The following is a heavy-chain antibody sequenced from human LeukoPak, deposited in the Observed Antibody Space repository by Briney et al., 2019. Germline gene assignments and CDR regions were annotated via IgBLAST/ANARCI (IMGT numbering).Heavy chain of an antibody. Sequence: PGGSLRLSCAASGFTFSDYYMSWIRQAPGKGLEWVSYISSSGSYSNYADSVKGRFTTSRDNAKNSLYLQMNSLSAEDTAVYSCARVGSIEAAGTPDYWGQGTLATVSS. CDR2: ISSSGSYS. J-gene: IGHJ4*02. CDR3: ARVGSIEAAGTPDY. V-gene: IGHV3-11*06. CDR1: GFTFSDYY. D-gene: IGHD6-13*01.